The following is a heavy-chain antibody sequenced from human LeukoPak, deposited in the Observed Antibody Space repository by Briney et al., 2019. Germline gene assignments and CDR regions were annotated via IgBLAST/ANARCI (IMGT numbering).Heavy chain of an antibody. CDR1: GFTFSSYA. D-gene: IGHD3-22*01. V-gene: IGHV3-23*01. CDR2: ISGGGGST. CDR3: AKDYSSGYYYFDY. J-gene: IGHJ4*02. Sequence: PGGSLRLSCAASGFTFSSYAMSWVRQAPGKGLEWVSAISGGGGSTYYADSVKGRFTISRDNSKNTLYLQMNSLRAEDTAVYYCAKDYSSGYYYFDYWGQGTLVTVSS.